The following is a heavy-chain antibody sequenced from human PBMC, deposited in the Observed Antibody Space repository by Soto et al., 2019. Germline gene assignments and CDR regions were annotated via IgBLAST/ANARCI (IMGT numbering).Heavy chain of an antibody. CDR3: ARVFNFVVVVAATPKYKVLDP. Sequence: PPGKGLEWIGEINHSGSTNYNPSLKSRVTISVDTSKNQFSLKLSSVTAADTAVYYCARVFNFVVVVAATPKYKVLDPLGQGTLVTV. CDR2: INHSGST. V-gene: IGHV4-34*01. J-gene: IGHJ5*02. D-gene: IGHD2-15*01.